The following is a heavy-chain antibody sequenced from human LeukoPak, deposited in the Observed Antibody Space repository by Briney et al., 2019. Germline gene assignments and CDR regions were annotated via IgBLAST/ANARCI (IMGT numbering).Heavy chain of an antibody. Sequence: SETLFLTCAVTGGSISSSNYYWDWIRQPPGKGLEWIASIFYSGTTYYNPSLKSRVTIAVDTSNIQFSLRLTSVTAADTAVYYCARLTDSWGQGTLVTVSS. CDR3: ARLTDS. J-gene: IGHJ4*02. CDR2: IFYSGTT. CDR1: GGSISSSNYY. V-gene: IGHV4-39*01.